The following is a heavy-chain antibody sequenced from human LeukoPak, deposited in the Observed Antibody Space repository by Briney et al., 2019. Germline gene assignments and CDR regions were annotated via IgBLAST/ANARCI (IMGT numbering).Heavy chain of an antibody. Sequence: SETLSLTCTVSGGSISSSSYYWGWIRQPPGKGLEWIGRIYYSGSTYYNPSLKSRVTISVDTSKNQFSLKLSSVTAADTAVYYCARRLGIAAATSGWFDPWGQGTLVTVSS. CDR3: ARRLGIAAATSGWFDP. D-gene: IGHD6-13*01. J-gene: IGHJ5*02. V-gene: IGHV4-39*01. CDR2: IYYSGST. CDR1: GGSISSSSYY.